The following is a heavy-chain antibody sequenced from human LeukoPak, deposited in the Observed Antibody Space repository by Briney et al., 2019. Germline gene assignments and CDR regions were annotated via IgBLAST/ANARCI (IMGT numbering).Heavy chain of an antibody. Sequence: KPSETLSLTCAVSGASMSRSDWWTWVRQPPGKGLEWIGEIPHSGNTNYNPSLESRVTISLDKSKNQFSLNLSCVTAADTAVYYCARGYYYGSGRPGDNWFDPWGQGMLVTISA. CDR3: ARGYYYGSGRPGDNWFDP. V-gene: IGHV4-4*02. D-gene: IGHD3-10*01. CDR1: GASMSRSDW. J-gene: IGHJ5*02. CDR2: IPHSGNT.